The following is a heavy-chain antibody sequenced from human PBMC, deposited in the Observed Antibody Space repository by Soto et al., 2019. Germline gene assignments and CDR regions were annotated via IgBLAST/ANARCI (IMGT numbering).Heavy chain of an antibody. CDR1: GFTFDDYT. Sequence: EVQLVESGGVVVQPGGSLRLSCAASGFTFDDYTMHRVRQSPGKGLEWVSLISWDGGSTYYADSVKGRFTISRDNSKHSLYLQMNSLRTEDTALYSCAKDDDTAMVDYWGQGTLVSVSS. V-gene: IGHV3-43*01. CDR3: AKDDDTAMVDY. J-gene: IGHJ4*02. CDR2: ISWDGGST. D-gene: IGHD5-18*01.